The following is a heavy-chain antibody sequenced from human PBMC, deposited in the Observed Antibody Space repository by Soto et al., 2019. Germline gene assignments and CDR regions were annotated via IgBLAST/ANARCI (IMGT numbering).Heavy chain of an antibody. D-gene: IGHD3-3*01. CDR1: GDTFSSCA. Sequence: ASVKWSCNASGDTFSSCAISWVRQAPGQGLEWMGGIIPIFGTANYAQEFEGRVTITADDATSTAYMELSSLRSEDTAVYYCARPRDGYTSRYGFFTMDYWGQGTVVTVCS. CDR3: ARPRDGYTSRYGFFTMDY. CDR2: IIPIFGTA. J-gene: IGHJ4*02. V-gene: IGHV1-69*13.